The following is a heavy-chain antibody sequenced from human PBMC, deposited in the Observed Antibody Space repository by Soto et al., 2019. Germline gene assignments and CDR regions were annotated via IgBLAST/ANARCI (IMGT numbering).Heavy chain of an antibody. Sequence: GGSLRLSCAASGFTFDDYAMHWVRQAPGKGLEWVSGISWNSGSIGYADSVKGRFTISRDNAKNSLYLQMNSLRAEDTALYYCAKGYCSSTSCPIDPWGQGTLVTVSS. J-gene: IGHJ5*02. D-gene: IGHD2-2*01. V-gene: IGHV3-9*01. CDR2: ISWNSGSI. CDR3: AKGYCSSTSCPIDP. CDR1: GFTFDDYA.